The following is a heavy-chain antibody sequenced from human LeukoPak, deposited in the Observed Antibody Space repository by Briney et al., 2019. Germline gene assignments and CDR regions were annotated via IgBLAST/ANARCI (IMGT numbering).Heavy chain of an antibody. CDR1: GYTFIGYF. J-gene: IGHJ6*02. V-gene: IGHV1-24*01. CDR3: AGIRQLVRYYYYGMDV. D-gene: IGHD6-6*01. Sequence: ASVKVSCKASGYTFIGYFIHWVPQAPGKGLEWRGGFDPEDGETIYAQKFQGRVTMTEDTSTDTAYMELSSLRSEDTAVYSCAGIRQLVRYYYYGMDVWGQGTTVTVSS. CDR2: FDPEDGET.